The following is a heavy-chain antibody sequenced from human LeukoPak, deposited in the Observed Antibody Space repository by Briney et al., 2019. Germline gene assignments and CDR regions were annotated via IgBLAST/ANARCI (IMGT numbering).Heavy chain of an antibody. CDR1: GFTFSNAW. V-gene: IGHV3-15*01. J-gene: IGHJ3*02. CDR2: IKSKTDGGTT. D-gene: IGHD3-10*01. CDR3: TTAFGESDALDI. Sequence: GGSLRLXCAASGFTFSNAWMSWARQAPGKGLEWVGRIKSKTDGGTTDYAAPVKGRFTISRDDTKNTLYLQMNSLKTEDTAVYCCTTAFGESDALDIWGQGTMVTVSS.